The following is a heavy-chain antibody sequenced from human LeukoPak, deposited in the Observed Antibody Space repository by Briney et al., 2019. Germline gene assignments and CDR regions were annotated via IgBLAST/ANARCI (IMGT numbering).Heavy chain of an antibody. CDR3: ASSTSRGYSGSYYRDY. CDR2: INPNSGGI. V-gene: IGHV1-2*02. CDR1: GYTFTGYY. Sequence: ASVKVSCKASGYTFTGYYMHWVRQAPGQGLEWMGWINPNSGGINYAQKFQGRVTMTRDTSISTAYMELSRLRSDDTAVYYCASSTSRGYSGSYYRDYWGRGTLVTVSS. J-gene: IGHJ4*02. D-gene: IGHD1-26*01.